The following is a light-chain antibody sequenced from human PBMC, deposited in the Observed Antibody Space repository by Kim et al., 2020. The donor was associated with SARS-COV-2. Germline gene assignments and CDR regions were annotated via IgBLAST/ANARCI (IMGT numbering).Light chain of an antibody. J-gene: IGLJ2*01. V-gene: IGLV1-51*01. Sequence: GQKVTISCSGSSYNIGNNYVSWYQQLPGTAPKLLIYDNNKRPSGIPDRFSGSKSGTSATLGITGLQTGDEADYYCGTWDSSLSVVVLGGGTQLTVL. CDR1: SYNIGNNY. CDR2: DNN. CDR3: GTWDSSLSVVV.